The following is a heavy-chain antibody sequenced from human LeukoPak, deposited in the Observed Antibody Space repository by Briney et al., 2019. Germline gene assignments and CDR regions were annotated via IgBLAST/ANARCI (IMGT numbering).Heavy chain of an antibody. CDR3: DRGFWTHPGLVRMDV. CDR1: GYSIIRYY. CDR2: IHHFGRT. V-gene: IGHV4-59*01. Sequence: SETLSLTCSVSGYSIIRYYWIWLRQSPGKGLEWIGSIHHFGRTEYNSSLRSRVTMFLDSSKNHFSLKLTSATATDMSVYERDRGFWTHPGLVRMDVWGQGTIVTVSS. J-gene: IGHJ6*01. D-gene: IGHD3/OR15-3a*01.